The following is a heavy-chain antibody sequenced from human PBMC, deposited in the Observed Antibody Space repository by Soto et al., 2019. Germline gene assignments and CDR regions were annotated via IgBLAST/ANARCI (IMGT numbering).Heavy chain of an antibody. J-gene: IGHJ4*02. V-gene: IGHV1-69*06. CDR3: ARLTGALNAIDY. Sequence: SVKVSCKASGGTFSSYAISWVRQAPGQGLEWMGGIIPIFGTANYAQKFQGRVTITADKSTSTAYMELSSLRSEDTAVYYCARLTGALNAIDYWGQGTLVTVSS. CDR1: GGTFSSYA. CDR2: IIPIFGTA.